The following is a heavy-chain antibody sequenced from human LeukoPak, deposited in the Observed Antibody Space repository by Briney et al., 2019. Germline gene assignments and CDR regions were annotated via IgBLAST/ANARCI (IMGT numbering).Heavy chain of an antibody. Sequence: GGSLRLSCAASGFRFSDYGMGWVRQAPGKGLEWVSTLSTGAYTYYADSVKGRFTISRDDSKNTLYLQMNSLRAEDTAVYYCAKERGYCSSTNCYGASDYWGQGTLVTVSS. CDR1: GFRFSDYG. J-gene: IGHJ4*02. CDR3: AKERGYCSSTNCYGASDY. V-gene: IGHV3-23*01. CDR2: LSTGAYT. D-gene: IGHD2-2*01.